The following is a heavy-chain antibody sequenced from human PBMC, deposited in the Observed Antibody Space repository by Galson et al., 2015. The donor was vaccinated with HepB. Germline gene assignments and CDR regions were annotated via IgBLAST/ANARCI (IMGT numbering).Heavy chain of an antibody. J-gene: IGHJ6*02. Sequence: SLRLSCATSGFTFSNYGMHWVRQAPGKGLEWVAVISYDGSNKYYGDSVKGRFTISRDNSKNTLYLQMNSLRAEDTAVYYCAKAATATHYYYYGMDVWGQGTPVTVSS. CDR3: AKAATATHYYYYGMDV. D-gene: IGHD5-24*01. V-gene: IGHV3-30*18. CDR2: ISYDGSNK. CDR1: GFTFSNYG.